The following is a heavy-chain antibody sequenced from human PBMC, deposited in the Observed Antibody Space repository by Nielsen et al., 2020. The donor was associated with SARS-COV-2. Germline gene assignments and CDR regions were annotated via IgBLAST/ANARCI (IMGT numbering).Heavy chain of an antibody. V-gene: IGHV4-39*07. Sequence: SETLSLTCTVSGGSIINNRYYWGWVRQPPGKGLEWIGSIYYDGNTYYNPSLKSRVTISVDTSKNQFSLKLSSVTAADTAVYYCARVSLLRITIFGVVTRPRYFDLWGRGTLVTVSS. CDR1: GGSIINNRYY. J-gene: IGHJ2*01. CDR2: IYYDGNT. CDR3: ARVSLLRITIFGVVTRPRYFDL. D-gene: IGHD3-3*01.